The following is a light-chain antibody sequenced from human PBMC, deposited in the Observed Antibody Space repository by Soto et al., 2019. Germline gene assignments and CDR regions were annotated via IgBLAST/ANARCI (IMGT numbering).Light chain of an antibody. J-gene: IGKJ1*01. CDR2: DAS. V-gene: IGKV3-15*01. CDR1: QSVSNK. CDR3: QQYDDWPPT. Sequence: EIVMTQSPAILSVSPGERVTLSCRASQSVSNKLAWYQQKPGQAPRLLIYDASGRAGSVPARLSGSGSGTEFTLTISSLQSEDFAVYFCQQYDDWPPTSGQGTKVEIK.